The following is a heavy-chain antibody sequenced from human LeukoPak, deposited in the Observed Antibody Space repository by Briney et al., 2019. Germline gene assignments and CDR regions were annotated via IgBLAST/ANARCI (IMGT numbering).Heavy chain of an antibody. V-gene: IGHV6-1*01. Sequence: SQTLSLTCAISGDSVSSNSAAWNRIRQSPSRGLEWLGRTYYSSKWYNDYAVSVKSRITINPDTSKNQFSLQLNSVTPGDTAVYYCARDSGYSSGWYQGPNWFDPWGQGTLVTVSS. D-gene: IGHD6-19*01. J-gene: IGHJ5*02. CDR2: TYYSSKWYN. CDR3: ARDSGYSSGWYQGPNWFDP. CDR1: GDSVSSNSAA.